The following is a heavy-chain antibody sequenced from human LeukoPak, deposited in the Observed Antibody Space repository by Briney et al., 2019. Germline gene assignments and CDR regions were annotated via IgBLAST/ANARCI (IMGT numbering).Heavy chain of an antibody. V-gene: IGHV3-48*04. CDR3: TRDYGSSWLAGGED. J-gene: IGHJ4*02. Sequence: GGSLTLSCAASGFTFSSYSMNWVRQAPGKGLEWVSYISSSSSTIYYADSVKGRFTISRDNAKNSLYLQMNSLKTEDTAVYYCTRDYGSSWLAGGEDWGQGTLVTVSS. CDR1: GFTFSSYS. D-gene: IGHD6-13*01. CDR2: ISSSSSTI.